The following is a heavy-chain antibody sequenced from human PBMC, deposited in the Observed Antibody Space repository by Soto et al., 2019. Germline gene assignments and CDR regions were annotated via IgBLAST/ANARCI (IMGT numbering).Heavy chain of an antibody. V-gene: IGHV1-69*01. CDR1: GGTFSSYA. CDR2: IIPIFGTA. Sequence: QVQLVQSGAEVKKPGSSVKVSCKASGGTFSSYAISWVRQAPGQGLEWMGGIIPIFGTANYAQKFQGRVTITADESTSTAYMELSSLRSEDTAVYYCARAGAAAGTAFFDLRAFDIWGQGTMVTVSS. J-gene: IGHJ3*02. CDR3: ARAGAAAGTAFFDLRAFDI. D-gene: IGHD6-13*01.